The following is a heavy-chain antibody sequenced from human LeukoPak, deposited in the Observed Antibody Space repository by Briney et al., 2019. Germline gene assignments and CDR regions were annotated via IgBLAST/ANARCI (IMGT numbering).Heavy chain of an antibody. Sequence: PGGSLRLSCAASGFTFSTYAMTWVRQAPGKGLEWVSAISSDATYTYYADSVKGRFTISRDNSKNTLFLEMNSLRAEDTATYYCTKDGAGTYYGLDVWGQGTTVIVSS. J-gene: IGHJ6*02. CDR3: TKDGAGTYYGLDV. D-gene: IGHD6-19*01. V-gene: IGHV3-23*01. CDR2: ISSDATYT. CDR1: GFTFSTYA.